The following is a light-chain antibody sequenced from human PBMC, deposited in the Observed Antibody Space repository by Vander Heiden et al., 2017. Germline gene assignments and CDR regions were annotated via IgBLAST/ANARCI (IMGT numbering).Light chain of an antibody. CDR1: QSLLYSNGYNY. V-gene: IGKV2-28*01. J-gene: IGKJ2*01. Sequence: MAMPQSPPSSPVIAGEPATISCRSSQSLLYSNGYNYLDWYLQKPGQSPQLLIYLGSNRASGVPDRFSGSGSGTDFTLKISRVEAEDVGVYYCMQALQTPRTFGQGTKLEIK. CDR2: LGS. CDR3: MQALQTPRT.